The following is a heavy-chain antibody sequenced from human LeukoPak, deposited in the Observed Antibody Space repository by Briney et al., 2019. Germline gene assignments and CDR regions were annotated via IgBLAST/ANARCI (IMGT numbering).Heavy chain of an antibody. J-gene: IGHJ4*02. CDR3: ARLNIGYYDGSGYYDDY. CDR2: ISGGGGRT. Sequence: GGSLRLFCAASGLTFSSYAMSWVRQAPGKGLEWVSGISGGGGRTYYADSVKGWFTISRDNFKNTLYLQMNSLRADDTAVYYCARLNIGYYDGSGYYDDYWGQGALVTVSS. V-gene: IGHV3-23*01. D-gene: IGHD3-22*01. CDR1: GLTFSSYA.